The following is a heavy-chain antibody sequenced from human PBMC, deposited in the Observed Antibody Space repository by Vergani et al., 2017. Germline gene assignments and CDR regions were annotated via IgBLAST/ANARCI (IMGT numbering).Heavy chain of an antibody. CDR3: ARETDTGSSVSYNYYAMDV. CDR2: ISGNNDDV. Sequence: EVQMVESGGGLVKPGGSLRLSCVASGFTFSHYSMNWVRQAPGKGLEWVSSISGNNDDVYYADSVKGRFTVSRDNTKNTLYLQMNSLRAEDTAVYYCARETDTGSSVSYNYYAMDVWGQGTTVSVSS. CDR1: GFTFSHYS. J-gene: IGHJ6*02. V-gene: IGHV3-21*06. D-gene: IGHD3-9*01.